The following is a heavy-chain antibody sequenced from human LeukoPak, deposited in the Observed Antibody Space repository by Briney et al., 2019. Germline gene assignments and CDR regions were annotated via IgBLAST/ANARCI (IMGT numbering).Heavy chain of an antibody. V-gene: IGHV1-8*01. CDR1: GYTFTSHD. CDR2: MSPNSGDT. Sequence: ASVKVSCKASGYTFTSHDINWVRQATGQGLEWMGWMSPNSGDTGYAQKFQGRVTMTSDSSISTAYMELSSLRSDDTAVYYCAREGSSGPFNRFDPWGQGTLVTVSS. D-gene: IGHD6-19*01. CDR3: AREGSSGPFNRFDP. J-gene: IGHJ5*02.